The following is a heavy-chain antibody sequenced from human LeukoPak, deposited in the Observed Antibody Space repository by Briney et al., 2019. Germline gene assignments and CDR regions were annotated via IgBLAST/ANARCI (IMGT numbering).Heavy chain of an antibody. V-gene: IGHV3-74*01. J-gene: IGHJ5*02. CDR1: GIPLSNLG. CDR2: INGNGGST. Sequence: GGPLTLPCTVSGIPLSNLGVIWSRRSPGKGLEWVAGINGNGGSTSYADSVKGRFTISRDNAKNTLYLQMNSLRAEDTAVYYCARATDGYIGSWGQGTLVTVSS. D-gene: IGHD5-24*01. CDR3: ARATDGYIGS.